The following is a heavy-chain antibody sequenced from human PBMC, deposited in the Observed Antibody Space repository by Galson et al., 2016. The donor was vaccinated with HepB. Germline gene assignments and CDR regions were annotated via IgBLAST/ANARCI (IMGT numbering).Heavy chain of an antibody. D-gene: IGHD3-10*01. CDR3: ARVAGWYGQTLGWFDP. J-gene: IGHJ5*02. CDR1: GGSINSHY. V-gene: IGHV4-59*11. Sequence: LSLTCTVSGGSINSHYWSWIRQPPGKGLEWIGYIYYTGNTNYNPSLKSRVTMSVDMSKNQFSLKLTSVAAADTAVYYCARVAGWYGQTLGWFDPWGQGTLVTVSA. CDR2: IYYTGNT.